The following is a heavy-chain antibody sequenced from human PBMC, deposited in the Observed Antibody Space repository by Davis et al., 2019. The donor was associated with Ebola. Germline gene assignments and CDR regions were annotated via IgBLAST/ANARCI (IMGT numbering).Heavy chain of an antibody. CDR3: ARDFTYYFDSSGYYSAPNDALDI. V-gene: IGHV3-30-3*01. CDR1: GFVFSSYV. D-gene: IGHD3-22*01. Sequence: GGSLRLSCEASGFVFSSYVMHWVRQAPGKGLEWVAVLSHDESNKYADSVKGRFTISRDNSKNTLYLEIHSLRPEDTAVYYCARDFTYYFDSSGYYSAPNDALDIWGQGTKVTVSS. J-gene: IGHJ3*02. CDR2: LSHDESNK.